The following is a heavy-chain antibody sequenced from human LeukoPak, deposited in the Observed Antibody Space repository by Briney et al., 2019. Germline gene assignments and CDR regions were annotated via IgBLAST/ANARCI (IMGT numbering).Heavy chain of an antibody. D-gene: IGHD4-17*01. Sequence: PSETLSLTCTVSGGSTSSGSYYWSWIRQPAGKGLEWIGRIYTSGSTNYNPSLKSRVTISVDTSKNQFSLKLSSVTAADTAVYYCARAPPGAGDFYWYFDLWGRGTLVTVSS. CDR2: IYTSGST. J-gene: IGHJ2*01. CDR3: ARAPPGAGDFYWYFDL. CDR1: GGSTSSGSYY. V-gene: IGHV4-61*02.